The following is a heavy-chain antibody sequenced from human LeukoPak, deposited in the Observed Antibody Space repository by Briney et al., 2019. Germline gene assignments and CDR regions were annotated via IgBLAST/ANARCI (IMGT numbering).Heavy chain of an antibody. D-gene: IGHD3-3*01. J-gene: IGHJ4*02. Sequence: PGGSLRLSCAASGFTFSSYSMNWVRQAPGKRLEWVSSISSSSSYIYYADSVKGRFTISRDNSKNTLYLQMNSLRAEDTAVYYCAKDLSKGLLYRRGMYYFDYWGQGTLVTVSS. CDR2: ISSSSSYI. CDR3: AKDLSKGLLYRRGMYYFDY. CDR1: GFTFSSYS. V-gene: IGHV3-21*01.